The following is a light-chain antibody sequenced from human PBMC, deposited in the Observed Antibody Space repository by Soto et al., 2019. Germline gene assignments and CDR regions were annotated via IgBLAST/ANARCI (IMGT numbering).Light chain of an antibody. J-gene: IGLJ1*01. CDR1: SSDVGGYNY. CDR3: SSYTSSSPYV. Sequence: QSALTQPASVSGSPGQSITISCTGTSSDVGGYNYVSWYQQYPGKAPKLMIYDVSNRPSGVSNRFSGSKSGNTASLTISGRQAEDEAYYYCSSYTSSSPYVFGTGTKLTVL. V-gene: IGLV2-14*01. CDR2: DVS.